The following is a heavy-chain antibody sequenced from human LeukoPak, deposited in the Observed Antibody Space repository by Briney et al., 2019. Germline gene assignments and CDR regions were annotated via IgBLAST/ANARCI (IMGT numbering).Heavy chain of an antibody. CDR1: GFTFSNYG. Sequence: GGSLRLSCAGAGFTFSNYGMHWVRQAPGKGLEWVAVISYEGRTMYYGDSVKGRFTISGDNSRNTLFLQMNSLSPDDTAVYYCAKEGTAQISTWYDNWGQGTLVTVSS. V-gene: IGHV3-30*18. D-gene: IGHD2-2*01. CDR2: ISYEGRTM. J-gene: IGHJ4*02. CDR3: AKEGTAQISTWYDN.